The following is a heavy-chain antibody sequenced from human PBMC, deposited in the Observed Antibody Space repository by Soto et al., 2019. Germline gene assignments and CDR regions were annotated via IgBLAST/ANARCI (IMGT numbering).Heavy chain of an antibody. D-gene: IGHD2-15*01. CDR1: GFTFSSYA. V-gene: IGHV3-23*01. J-gene: IGHJ4*02. CDR2: ISGSGGST. Sequence: VGSLRLSCAAPGFTFSSYAMSWVRQAPGKGLEWVSAISGSGGSTYYADSVKGRFTISRDNSKNTLYLQMNSLRAEDTAVYYCAKGDYCSGGSCDFDYWGQGTLVTVSS. CDR3: AKGDYCSGGSCDFDY.